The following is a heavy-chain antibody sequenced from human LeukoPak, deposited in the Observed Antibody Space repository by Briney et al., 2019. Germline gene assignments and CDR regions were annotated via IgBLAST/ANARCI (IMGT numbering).Heavy chain of an antibody. V-gene: IGHV3-21*01. D-gene: IGHD6-19*01. CDR1: GFTFSSYS. Sequence: GGSLSLSRAASGFTFSSYSMNWVRPAPGKEGEGVSSISSNSSSYIYYADSVKGRFTISRDNAKNSLYLQMNSLRAEDTAVYYCARFRGWTDDAFDIWGQGTMVTVSS. J-gene: IGHJ3*02. CDR3: ARFRGWTDDAFDI. CDR2: ISSNSSSYI.